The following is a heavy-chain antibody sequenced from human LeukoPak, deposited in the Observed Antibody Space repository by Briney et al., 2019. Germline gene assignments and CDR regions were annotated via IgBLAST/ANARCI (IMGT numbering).Heavy chain of an antibody. V-gene: IGHV4-39*07. CDR3: ARGDSSGFLYYFDY. J-gene: IGHJ4*02. CDR1: GGSISSSSYY. D-gene: IGHD3-22*01. CDR2: IYYSGST. Sequence: PSETLSLTCTVSGGSISSSSYYWGWIRQPPGKGLEWIGSIYYSGSTYYNPSLKSRVTMSVNASKNQFSLNLSSVTAADTAVYYCARGDSSGFLYYFDYWGQGTLVTVSS.